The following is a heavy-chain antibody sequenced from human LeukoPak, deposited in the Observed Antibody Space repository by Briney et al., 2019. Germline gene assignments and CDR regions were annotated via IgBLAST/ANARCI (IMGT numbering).Heavy chain of an antibody. V-gene: IGHV3-21*01. CDR1: GFTFSSYR. J-gene: IGHJ4*02. CDR3: ATYDFWSAEFDY. Sequence: PGGSLRLSCAASGFTFSSYRMNWVRQAPGKGLEWVSSISSSSSYIYYADSVKGRFTISRDNAKNSLYLQMNSLRAEDTAVYYCATYDFWSAEFDYWGQGTLVTVSS. D-gene: IGHD3-3*01. CDR2: ISSSSSYI.